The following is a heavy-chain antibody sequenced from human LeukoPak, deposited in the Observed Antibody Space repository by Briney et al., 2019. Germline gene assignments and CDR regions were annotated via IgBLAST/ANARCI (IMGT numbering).Heavy chain of an antibody. J-gene: IGHJ5*02. Sequence: PGGSLRLSCAASGFTFSSYWMSWVRQAPGKGLEWVANIKQDGSEKYYVDSVKGRFTIARDNAKNSLYLQMNSLRAEDTAVYYCAREVIWFGGNRLDPWGQGTLVTVSS. CDR3: AREVIWFGGNRLDP. V-gene: IGHV3-7*01. D-gene: IGHD3-10*01. CDR2: IKQDGSEK. CDR1: GFTFSSYW.